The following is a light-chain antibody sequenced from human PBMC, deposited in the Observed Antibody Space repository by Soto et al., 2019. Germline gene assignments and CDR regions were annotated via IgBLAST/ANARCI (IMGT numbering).Light chain of an antibody. CDR2: AAS. CDR1: RSFSSSY. CDR3: QQYGPSPPYT. Sequence: EIVLTQSPGTLSLSPGESTTLSCRASRSFSSSYLAWYQQKPGQAPRLLIYAASSRATGMPDRFRGSGSATDVTLPISRLEPEDSAVYYCQQYGPSPPYTFGQGTKLEIK. J-gene: IGKJ2*01. V-gene: IGKV3-20*01.